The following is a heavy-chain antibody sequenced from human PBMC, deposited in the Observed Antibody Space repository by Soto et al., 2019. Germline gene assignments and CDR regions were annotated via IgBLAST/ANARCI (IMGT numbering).Heavy chain of an antibody. CDR3: ARVAPSYYDSSGYYYAGIDY. J-gene: IGHJ4*02. CDR2: ISYDGSNK. CDR1: GFTFSSCA. Sequence: GGSLRLSCAASGFTFSSCAMHWVRQAPGKGLEWVAVISYDGSNKYYADSAKGRFTISRDNSKNTLYLQMNSLRAEDTAVYYCARVAPSYYDSSGYYYAGIDYWGQGTLVTVSS. V-gene: IGHV3-30-3*01. D-gene: IGHD3-22*01.